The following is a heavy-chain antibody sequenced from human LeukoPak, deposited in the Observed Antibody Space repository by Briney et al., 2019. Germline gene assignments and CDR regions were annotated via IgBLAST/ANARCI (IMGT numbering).Heavy chain of an antibody. D-gene: IGHD6-19*01. J-gene: IGHJ4*02. CDR2: IIPIFGTA. V-gene: IGHV1-69*05. Sequence: AASVKVSCKASGGTFSSYAISWVRQAPGQGLEWMGGIIPIFGTANYAQKFQGRVTITTDESTSTAYMELSSLRSEDTAVYYCARAQWLEYYFDYWGQGTLVTVSP. CDR3: ARAQWLEYYFDY. CDR1: GGTFSSYA.